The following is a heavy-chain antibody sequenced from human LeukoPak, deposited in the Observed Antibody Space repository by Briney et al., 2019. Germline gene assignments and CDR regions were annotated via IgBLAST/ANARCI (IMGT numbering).Heavy chain of an antibody. CDR3: ARDRDYGGNSRRGYYYYGMDV. V-gene: IGHV1-69*04. D-gene: IGHD4-23*01. CDR1: GSTFSSYA. Sequence: ASVKVSCKASGSTFSSYAISWVRQAPGQGLEWMGRIIPILGIANYAQKFQGRVTITADKSTSTAYMELSSLRSEDTAVYYCARDRDYGGNSRRGYYYYGMDVWGQGTTVTVSS. CDR2: IIPILGIA. J-gene: IGHJ6*02.